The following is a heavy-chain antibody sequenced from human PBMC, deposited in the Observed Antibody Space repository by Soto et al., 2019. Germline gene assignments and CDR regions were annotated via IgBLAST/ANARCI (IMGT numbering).Heavy chain of an antibody. V-gene: IGHV1-18*01. Sequence: QVQLVQSGAEVKKPGASVKVSCRASGYTFTSYGISWVRQAPGQGLEWMGWISAYSGKTNYAQKLQGRVTMTTDTPANTAYMELRRLRSDDTAVYYCARGNWNDWGGAFDIWGQGTMVTVSS. D-gene: IGHD1-1*01. CDR1: GYTFTSYG. J-gene: IGHJ3*02. CDR2: ISAYSGKT. CDR3: ARGNWNDWGGAFDI.